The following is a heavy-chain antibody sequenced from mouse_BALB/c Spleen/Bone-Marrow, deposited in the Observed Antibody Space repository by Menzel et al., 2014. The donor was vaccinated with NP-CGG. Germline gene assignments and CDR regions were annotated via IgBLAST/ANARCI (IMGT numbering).Heavy chain of an antibody. D-gene: IGHD1-1*01. CDR2: INPDSSTI. Sequence: EVQRVESGGGLVQPGGSLKLSCAASGFDFSGYWMSWVRQAPGKGLEWIGEINPDSSTINYTPTLKDKFIISRDNAKNTLYLQMSKVRSEDTALYYCARLNYYGSLFVWGAGTTVPVSS. V-gene: IGHV4-1*02. CDR3: ARLNYYGSLFV. J-gene: IGHJ1*01. CDR1: GFDFSGYW.